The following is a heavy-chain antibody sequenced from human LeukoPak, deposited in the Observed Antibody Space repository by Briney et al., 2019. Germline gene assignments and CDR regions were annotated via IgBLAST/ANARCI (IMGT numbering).Heavy chain of an antibody. CDR2: IYTSGST. Sequence: SQTLSLTCTVSGGSISSGSYYWSWIRQPAGKGLEWIGRIYTSGSTNYNPSLKSRVTISVDTSKNQFPLKLSSVTAADTAVYYCARATWTYYFDYWGQGTLVTVSS. CDR1: GGSISSGSYY. CDR3: ARATWTYYFDY. V-gene: IGHV4-61*02. D-gene: IGHD3/OR15-3a*01. J-gene: IGHJ4*02.